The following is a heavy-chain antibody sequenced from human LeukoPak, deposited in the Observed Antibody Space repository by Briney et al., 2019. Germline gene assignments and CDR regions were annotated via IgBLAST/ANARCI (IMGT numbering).Heavy chain of an antibody. V-gene: IGHV4-59*11. D-gene: IGHD3-16*01. CDR1: GGSISGHY. Sequence: PSETLSLTCTVSGGSISGHYWTWIRQPPGKGLEWIGQIHYSGRPDYDPSLKSRVTISVDTSKNQLSLKVTSVTGADTAVYYCARFGVDYDMDVWGQGTTVTVSS. J-gene: IGHJ6*02. CDR3: ARFGVDYDMDV. CDR2: IHYSGRP.